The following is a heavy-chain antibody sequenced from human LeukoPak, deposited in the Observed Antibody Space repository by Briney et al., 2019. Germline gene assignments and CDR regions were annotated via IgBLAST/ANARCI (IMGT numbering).Heavy chain of an antibody. Sequence: SETLSLTCTVSGGSISSYYWSWIRQPPGKGLEWIGYIYYSGSTNYNPSLKSRVTISVDTSKNQFSLKLSSVTAADTAVYYCARDPRIQLWQYFDYWGQGTLVTVSS. V-gene: IGHV4-59*01. J-gene: IGHJ4*02. D-gene: IGHD5-18*01. CDR3: ARDPRIQLWQYFDY. CDR1: GGSISSYY. CDR2: IYYSGST.